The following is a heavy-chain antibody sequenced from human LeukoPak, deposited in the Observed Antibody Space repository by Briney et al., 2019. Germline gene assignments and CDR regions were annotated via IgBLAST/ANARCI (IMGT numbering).Heavy chain of an antibody. CDR3: ARTASMVAPRTTSLQDYYYMDV. CDR1: GGSISSSSYY. J-gene: IGHJ6*03. V-gene: IGHV4-39*01. D-gene: IGHD2-15*01. Sequence: PSETPSLTCTVSGGSISSSSYYWGWIRQPPGKGLEWIGSIYYSGSTYYNPSLKSRVTISVDTSKNQFSLKLSSVTAADTAVYYCARTASMVAPRTTSLQDYYYMDVWGKGTTVTVSS. CDR2: IYYSGST.